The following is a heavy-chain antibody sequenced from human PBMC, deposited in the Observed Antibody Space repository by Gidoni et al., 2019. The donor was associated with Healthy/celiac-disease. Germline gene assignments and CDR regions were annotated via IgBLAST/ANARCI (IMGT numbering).Heavy chain of an antibody. D-gene: IGHD3-9*01. CDR2: ISGSGGST. Sequence: EVQLLESGGGLVQPGGSLRLSCAASGFTFSSYAMSWVRQAPGKGLEWVSAISGSGGSTYYADSVKGRFTISRDNSKNTLYLQMNSLRAEDTAVYYCAKSLPPPGYFDWLLPFDYWGQGTLVTVSS. J-gene: IGHJ4*02. CDR3: AKSLPPPGYFDWLLPFDY. V-gene: IGHV3-23*01. CDR1: GFTFSSYA.